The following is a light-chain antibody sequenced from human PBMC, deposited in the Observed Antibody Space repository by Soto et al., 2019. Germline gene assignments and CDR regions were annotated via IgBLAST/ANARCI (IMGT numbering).Light chain of an antibody. CDR2: DVS. CDR1: SSDVGGYNY. V-gene: IGLV2-14*01. Sequence: QSLLTQPASVSGSPGQSITISCTGTSSDVGGYNYVSWYQQHPGKAPKLMIYDVSNRPSGVSNRFSGSKSGNTASLAISGLQAEDEADYYCSSYTSSGTLVFGTGTKVTVL. J-gene: IGLJ1*01. CDR3: SSYTSSGTLV.